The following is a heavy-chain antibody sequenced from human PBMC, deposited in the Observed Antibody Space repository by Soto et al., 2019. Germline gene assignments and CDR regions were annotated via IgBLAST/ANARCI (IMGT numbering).Heavy chain of an antibody. J-gene: IGHJ4*02. CDR3: ARWTDRSGFTFDY. CDR2: IWYDGSNK. Sequence: QVQLVESGGGVVQPGRSLRLSCAASGFTFSSYGMHWVRQAPGKGLEWVAVIWYDGSNKYYADSVKGRFTISRDNSKNTLYLQMNSLRAEDTAVYYCARWTDRSGFTFDYWGQGTLVTVSS. D-gene: IGHD3-22*01. CDR1: GFTFSSYG. V-gene: IGHV3-33*01.